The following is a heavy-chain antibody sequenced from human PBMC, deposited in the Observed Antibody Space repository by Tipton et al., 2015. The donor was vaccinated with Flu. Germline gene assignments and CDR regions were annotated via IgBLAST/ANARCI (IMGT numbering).Heavy chain of an antibody. CDR1: GGSISGYY. V-gene: IGHV4-34*01. CDR2: INHSGST. CDR3: ARHHGSHDAFDI. J-gene: IGHJ3*02. Sequence: LRLSCAVYGGSISGYYWSWIRQPPGKGLEWIGEINHSGSTNYNPSLKSRVTISVDTSKNQFSLKLSSVTAADTAVYYCARHHGSHDAFDIWGQGTMVTVSS. D-gene: IGHD5-24*01.